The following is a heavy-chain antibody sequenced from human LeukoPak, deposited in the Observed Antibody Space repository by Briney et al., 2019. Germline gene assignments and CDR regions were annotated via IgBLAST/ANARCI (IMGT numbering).Heavy chain of an antibody. Sequence: GASVKVSCHASGGTFSSYAISWVRQAPGQGLEWMGRIIPILGIANYAQKFQGRVTITADKSTSTAYMELSSLRSEDTAVYYCARGSRGYSYGYWNAFDIWGQGTMVTVSS. J-gene: IGHJ3*02. CDR3: ARGSRGYSYGYWNAFDI. D-gene: IGHD5-18*01. V-gene: IGHV1-69*04. CDR1: GGTFSSYA. CDR2: IIPILGIA.